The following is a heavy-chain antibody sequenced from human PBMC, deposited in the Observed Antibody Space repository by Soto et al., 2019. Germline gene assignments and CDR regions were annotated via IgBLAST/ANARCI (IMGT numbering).Heavy chain of an antibody. Sequence: GGSLRLSCAASGFTFSNDWMSWVRQAPGKGLEWVGRIKSKTDGGTTDYAATIKGRCTITREDSKNTLYLQMNSLKTEDTAVYYCTTAPDSGDDKHRDYYYYGMDVWGQGTTVTVSS. D-gene: IGHD5-12*01. V-gene: IGHV3-15*01. CDR1: GFTFSNDW. CDR3: TTAPDSGDDKHRDYYYYGMDV. J-gene: IGHJ6*02. CDR2: IKSKTDGGTT.